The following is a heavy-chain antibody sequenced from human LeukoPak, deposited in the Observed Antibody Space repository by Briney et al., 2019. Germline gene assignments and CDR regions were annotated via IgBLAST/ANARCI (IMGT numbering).Heavy chain of an antibody. V-gene: IGHV3-21*01. CDR3: ARNSSSWYYFDY. CDR2: ISSSGRFT. D-gene: IGHD6-13*01. Sequence: GGSLRLSCAASQFTFGYYTMNWVRQAPGKGLEWVSSISSSGRFTHYGDAVKGRFTISRDNAKNSLYLQMNSLRADDTAVCYCARNSSSWYYFDYWGQGTLVTVSS. J-gene: IGHJ4*02. CDR1: QFTFGYYT.